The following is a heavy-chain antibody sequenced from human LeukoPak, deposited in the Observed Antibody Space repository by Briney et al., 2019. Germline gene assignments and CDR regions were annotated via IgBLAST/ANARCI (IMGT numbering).Heavy chain of an antibody. CDR1: GFTFSSYE. J-gene: IGHJ3*02. D-gene: IGHD3-10*01. CDR2: ISSSGSTI. CDR3: AREGTYYYGSGSYLPDDAFDI. V-gene: IGHV3-48*03. Sequence: QSGGSLRLSCAASGFTFSSYEMNWVRQAPGKGLEWVSYISSSGSTIYYADSVKGRFTISRDNAKNSLYLQMNSLRAEDTAVYYCAREGTYYYGSGSYLPDDAFDIWGQGTMVTVSS.